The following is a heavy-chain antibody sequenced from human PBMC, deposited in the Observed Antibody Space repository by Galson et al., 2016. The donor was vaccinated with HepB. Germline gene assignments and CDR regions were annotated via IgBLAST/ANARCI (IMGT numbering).Heavy chain of an antibody. CDR2: TSYDGNTN. J-gene: IGHJ4*02. CDR3: AKDFYVWGSHRYSGYFGY. Sequence: SLRLSCAASGFTFSNYGMHWVRQAPGKGLEWVAVTSYDGNTNYYADSVKGRFTVSRDNSKNTLYLQVSSLRPEDTAVYYCAKDFYVWGSHRYSGYFGYWGQGTLVTVSS. D-gene: IGHD3-16*02. CDR1: GFTFSNYG. V-gene: IGHV3-30*18.